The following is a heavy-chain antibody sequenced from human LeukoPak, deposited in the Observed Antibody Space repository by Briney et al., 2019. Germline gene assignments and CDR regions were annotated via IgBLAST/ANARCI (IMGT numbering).Heavy chain of an antibody. Sequence: SETLSLTCAVYGGSFSGYYWSWIPQPPGKGLEWIGEINHSGSTNYNPSLKSRVTISVDTSKNQFSLKLSSVTAADTAVYYCARAQGNYYDSSGYPDYWGQGTLVTVSS. CDR1: GGSFSGYY. CDR3: ARAQGNYYDSSGYPDY. V-gene: IGHV4-34*01. J-gene: IGHJ4*02. D-gene: IGHD3-22*01. CDR2: INHSGST.